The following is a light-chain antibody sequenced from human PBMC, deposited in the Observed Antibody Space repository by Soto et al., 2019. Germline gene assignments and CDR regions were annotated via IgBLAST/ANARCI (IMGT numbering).Light chain of an antibody. CDR3: QKYNSAPWT. CDR2: SAS. J-gene: IGKJ1*01. CDR1: QGIAKS. V-gene: IGKV1-27*01. Sequence: DIQMTQSPSSLSASVGDRVTITCRASQGIAKSLAWYQQKPGKAPKLLIYSASTLQSGVPSRFSGSGSGTDFTLTISSLQPEDVATYYCQKYNSAPWTFXQGTKVDIK.